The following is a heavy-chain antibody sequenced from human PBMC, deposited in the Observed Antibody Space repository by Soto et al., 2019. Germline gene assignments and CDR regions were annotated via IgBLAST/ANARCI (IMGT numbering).Heavy chain of an antibody. Sequence: EVHLLESGGGLVQPGGSLRLSCAASGFSFSSYAMVWVRQAPGKGLEWVSVISARGGSLYFADSVKGRFTISRDNSKNVLYLQMNSLRAEDTATYFCAEGSIEYSASVDNWGQGTLVVVSS. V-gene: IGHV3-23*01. CDR2: ISARGGSL. CDR3: AEGSIEYSASVDN. J-gene: IGHJ4*02. D-gene: IGHD5-12*01. CDR1: GFSFSSYA.